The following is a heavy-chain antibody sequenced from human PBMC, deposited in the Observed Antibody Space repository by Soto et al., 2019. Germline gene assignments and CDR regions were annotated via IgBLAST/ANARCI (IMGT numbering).Heavy chain of an antibody. V-gene: IGHV1-58*01. Sequence: GASVKVSCKASGFTFSTSAVQWVRQARGQRPEWVGWIVGGSGNTNYAQNSQERVIITRDMSTSTVYMELSSLRSDDTAVYFCAARRSGLYAMDVWGQGTTVTVSS. CDR2: IVGGSGNT. D-gene: IGHD1-26*01. J-gene: IGHJ6*02. CDR1: GFTFSTSA. CDR3: AARRSGLYAMDV.